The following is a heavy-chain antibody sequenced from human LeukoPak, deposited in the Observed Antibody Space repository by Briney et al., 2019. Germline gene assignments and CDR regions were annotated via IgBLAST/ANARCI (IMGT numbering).Heavy chain of an antibody. D-gene: IGHD1-26*01. CDR1: GYSISSGYY. CDR3: ASYPGGSYYLAFDI. J-gene: IGHJ3*02. V-gene: IGHV4-61*01. CDR2: IYYSGST. Sequence: PSETLSLTCTVSGYSISSGYYWGWIRQPPGKGLEWIGYIYYSGSTNYNPTLKSRVTISVDTSKNQFSLKLSSVTAADTAVYYCASYPGGSYYLAFDIWGQGTMVTVSS.